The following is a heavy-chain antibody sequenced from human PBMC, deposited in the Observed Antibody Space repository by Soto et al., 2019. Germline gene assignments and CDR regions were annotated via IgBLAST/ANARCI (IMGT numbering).Heavy chain of an antibody. CDR2: IYYSGST. J-gene: IGHJ6*02. Sequence: PSETLCLTCTVSGGYVSIGSYYWSWIRQPPGKGLEWIGYIYYSGSTNYNPSLKTRVTISVDTSKNQFSLKLSSVTAADTAVYYCARQSSIAAPLGYYGVDVWGQGTTVTVYS. V-gene: IGHV4-61*01. CDR3: ARQSSIAAPLGYYGVDV. CDR1: GGYVSIGSYY. D-gene: IGHD6-6*01.